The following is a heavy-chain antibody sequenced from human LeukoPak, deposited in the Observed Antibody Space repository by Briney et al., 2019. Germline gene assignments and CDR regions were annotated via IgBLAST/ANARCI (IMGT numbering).Heavy chain of an antibody. CDR2: INPNSGGT. J-gene: IGHJ5*02. CDR1: GYTFTGYY. V-gene: IGHV1-2*02. D-gene: IGHD4-23*01. Sequence: ASVKVSRKASGYTFTGYYMHWVRQAPGQGLEWMGWINPNSGGTNYAQKFQGRVTMTTDTSTSTAYMELRSLRSDDTAVYYCARDPLLLTTVVINNWFDPWGQGTLVTVSS. CDR3: ARDPLLLTTVVINNWFDP.